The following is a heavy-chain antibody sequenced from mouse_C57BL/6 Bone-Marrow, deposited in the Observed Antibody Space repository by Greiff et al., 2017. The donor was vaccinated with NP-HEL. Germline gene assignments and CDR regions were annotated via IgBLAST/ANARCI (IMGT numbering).Heavy chain of an antibody. D-gene: IGHD3-2*02. J-gene: IGHJ2*01. CDR2: INPNNGGT. CDR1: GYTFTSYW. V-gene: IGHV1-53*01. CDR3: ARDAGYAFDY. Sequence: QVQLQQPGTELVKPGASVKLSCKASGYTFTSYWMHWLKQRPGQGLEWIGNINPNNGGTNDNEKFKTQATLTVDTSSSTAYMQLSSLTSEDSAVYYCARDAGYAFDYWGQGTTLTVSA.